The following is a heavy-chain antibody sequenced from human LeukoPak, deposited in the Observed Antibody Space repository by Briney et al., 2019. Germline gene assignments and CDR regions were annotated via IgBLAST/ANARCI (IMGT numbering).Heavy chain of an antibody. J-gene: IGHJ4*02. CDR1: GFTFSDYC. CDR3: ARKNGLDY. Sequence: PGGSLCCSFSASGFTFSDYCWNRLGPAPGKGWVGVANIKQDGSEKYYVYSVKGRFTISRDNAKNSLYLQMNSLRAEDTAVYYCARKNGLDYWGQGTLVTVSS. CDR2: IKQDGSEK. V-gene: IGHV3-7*01.